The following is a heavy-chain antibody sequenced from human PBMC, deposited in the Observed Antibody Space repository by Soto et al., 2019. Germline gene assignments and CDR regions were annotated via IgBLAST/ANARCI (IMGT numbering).Heavy chain of an antibody. Sequence: SETLSLTCAVYGGSFSGYYWSWIRQPPGKGLEWIGEINHSGSTNYNPSLKSRVTISVDTSKNQFSLKLSSVTAADTAVYYCARGEGSWYYFDYWGQGTLVTVSS. CDR1: GGSFSGYY. CDR2: INHSGST. D-gene: IGHD6-13*01. CDR3: ARGEGSWYYFDY. V-gene: IGHV4-34*01. J-gene: IGHJ4*02.